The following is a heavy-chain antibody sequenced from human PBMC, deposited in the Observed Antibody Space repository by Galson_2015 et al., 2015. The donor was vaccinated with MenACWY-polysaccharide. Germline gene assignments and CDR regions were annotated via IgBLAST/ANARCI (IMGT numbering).Heavy chain of an antibody. CDR2: VDYSGST. J-gene: IGHJ4*02. CDR1: GGSISSTNYF. CDR3: GSGRNGWYGVGDY. D-gene: IGHD6-19*01. Sequence: ETLSLTCTVSGGSISSTNYFWGWVRQPPGKGLEWIGSVDYSGSTYYNPSLRSRVTVSAETSKNQFSLNLRSVTAADTAVYYCGSGRNGWYGVGDYWGQGTPVTVSS. V-gene: IGHV4-39*01.